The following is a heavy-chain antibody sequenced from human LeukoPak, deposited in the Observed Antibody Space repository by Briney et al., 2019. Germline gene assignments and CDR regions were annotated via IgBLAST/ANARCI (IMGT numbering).Heavy chain of an antibody. Sequence: GGSLRLSCAASGFTFDDYAMHWVRQAPGKGLEWVSGISWNSGCIGYADSVKGRFTISRDNAKNSLYLQMNSLRAEDTALYYCAKDLGATPGYYFDYWGQGTLVTVSS. J-gene: IGHJ4*02. D-gene: IGHD1-26*01. CDR1: GFTFDDYA. CDR2: ISWNSGCI. V-gene: IGHV3-9*01. CDR3: AKDLGATPGYYFDY.